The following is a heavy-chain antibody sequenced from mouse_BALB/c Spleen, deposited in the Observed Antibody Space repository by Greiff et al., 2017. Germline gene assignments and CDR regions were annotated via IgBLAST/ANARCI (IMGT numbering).Heavy chain of an antibody. J-gene: IGHJ4*01. CDR3: ARERYLLWPYYAMAY. D-gene: IGHD2-1*01. Sequence: DVKLVESGGGLVKPGGSLKLSCAASGFTFSSYAMSWVRQTPGKRLEWVASISSGGSAYYPDSVKGRFTISRDNARNILYLQMSSLRSEDTAMYYCARERYLLWPYYAMAYWGQGTLVTVS. CDR2: ISSGGSA. CDR1: GFTFSSYA. V-gene: IGHV5-6-5*01.